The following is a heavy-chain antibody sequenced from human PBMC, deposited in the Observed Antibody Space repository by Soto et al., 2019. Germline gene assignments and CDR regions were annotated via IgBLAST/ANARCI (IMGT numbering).Heavy chain of an antibody. V-gene: IGHV3-66*04. J-gene: IGHJ5*02. CDR2: IYSVGST. Sequence: PGGSLSLSCAASGGTVSSNYMSGVRQAPGKGRGRVPVIYSVGSTYYADSAKGRFTISRDDSKNPLYLQMNSLQTEDTAVYYCTTQYYDSSGLLTWGRGTLVTVSS. CDR3: TTQYYDSSGLLT. CDR1: GGTVSSNY. D-gene: IGHD3-22*01.